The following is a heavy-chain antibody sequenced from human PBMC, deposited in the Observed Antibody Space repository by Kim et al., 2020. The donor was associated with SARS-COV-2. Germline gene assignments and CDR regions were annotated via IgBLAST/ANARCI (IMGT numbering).Heavy chain of an antibody. V-gene: IGHV3-21*01. D-gene: IGHD6-25*01. CDR1: GFTFSSYS. CDR2: ISSSSSYI. Sequence: GGSLRLSCAASGFTFSSYSMNWVRQAPGKGLEWVSAISSSSSYIYYADSVKGRFTISRDNAKNSLYLQMNSLRAEDTAVYYCARDKSGNSSGEPPPSGYYSYDGLDVWGQETTVTVSS. CDR3: ARDKSGNSSGEPPPSGYYSYDGLDV. J-gene: IGHJ6*02.